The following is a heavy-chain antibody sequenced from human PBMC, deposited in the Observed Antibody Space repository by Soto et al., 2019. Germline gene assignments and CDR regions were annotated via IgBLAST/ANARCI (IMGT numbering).Heavy chain of an antibody. CDR1: GGSISSYY. Sequence: SETLSLTCAVSGGSISSYYRSWIRQPPGKGLEWIGYIYYSGSTNYNPSLKSRVTISVDTSKNQFSLKLSSVTAADTAVYYCARESGGAVAGSDFDYWGQGTLVTV. V-gene: IGHV4-59*01. CDR2: IYYSGST. J-gene: IGHJ4*02. D-gene: IGHD6-19*01. CDR3: ARESGGAVAGSDFDY.